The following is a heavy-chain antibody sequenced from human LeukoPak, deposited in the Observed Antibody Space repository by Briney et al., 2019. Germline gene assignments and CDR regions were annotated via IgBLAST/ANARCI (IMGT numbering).Heavy chain of an antibody. CDR2: TRNKANSYTT. Sequence: GGSLRLSCAASGFTFSDHYMDRVRQAPGKGLEWVGRTRNKANSYTTEYAASVKGRFTISRDDSKNSLYLQMNSLRAEDTAVYYCAREGGIAAKPDYWGQGTLVTVSS. D-gene: IGHD6-13*01. CDR1: GFTFSDHY. J-gene: IGHJ4*02. CDR3: AREGGIAAKPDY. V-gene: IGHV3-72*01.